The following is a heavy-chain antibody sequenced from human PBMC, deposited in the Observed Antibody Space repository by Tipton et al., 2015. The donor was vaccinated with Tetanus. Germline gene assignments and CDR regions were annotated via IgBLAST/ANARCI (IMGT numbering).Heavy chain of an antibody. CDR3: ARANFDFSKKGPFDS. J-gene: IGHJ4*02. Sequence: GLVKPSETLSLICTVSRGPISSYYWSWIRQPPGKGLEWIGYIYYTGSTNYNPSLKSGVTISLDTSKNQFSLKLASVTAADTAVYFCARANFDFSKKGPFDSWGQGILVIVSA. V-gene: IGHV4-59*01. CDR1: RGPISSYY. CDR2: IYYTGST. D-gene: IGHD3-3*01.